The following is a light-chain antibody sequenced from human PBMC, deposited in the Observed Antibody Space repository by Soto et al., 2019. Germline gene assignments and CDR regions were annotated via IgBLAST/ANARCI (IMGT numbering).Light chain of an antibody. CDR2: GVT. CDR3: HQYGSSLPYT. Sequence: EIVLTQSPGTLSLSPGERAILSCRASQSVSSNYLAWYQQKPGQAPRLLIAGVTSRATGIPDRFSGSGSGTEFSLTISRLEPEDFSAYYCHQYGSSLPYTFGQGTKLEI. CDR1: QSVSSNY. V-gene: IGKV3-20*01. J-gene: IGKJ2*01.